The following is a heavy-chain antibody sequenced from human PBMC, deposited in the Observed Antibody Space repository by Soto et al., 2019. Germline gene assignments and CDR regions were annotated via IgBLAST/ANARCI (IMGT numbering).Heavy chain of an antibody. CDR3: ARAAAAAATSGADY. CDR2: INPNSGGT. D-gene: IGHD6-13*01. CDR1: GNTFTRCY. J-gene: IGHJ4*02. Sequence: ASVNGSCKSFGNTFTRCYMHCVRQSPGQGLEWMGWINPNSGGTNYAQKFQGWVTINRETSISTAYMELSRLSSDDTAVYYCARAAAAAATSGADYWGPGTLVTVSS. V-gene: IGHV1-2*04.